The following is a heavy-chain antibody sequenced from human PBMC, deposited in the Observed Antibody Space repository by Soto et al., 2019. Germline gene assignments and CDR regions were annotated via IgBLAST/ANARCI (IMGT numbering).Heavy chain of an antibody. CDR3: ARLNFAGTPRRYYYYMDV. D-gene: IGHD1-7*01. J-gene: IGHJ6*03. CDR1: GYTFTSYY. Sequence: ASLKVSCKASGYTFTSYYMHWVRQAPGQGLEWMGIINPSGGSTSYAQKFQGRVTMTMDTSTSTVYMELSSLRSEDTAVYYCARLNFAGTPRRYYYYMDVWGKGTTVTVSS. V-gene: IGHV1-46*03. CDR2: INPSGGST.